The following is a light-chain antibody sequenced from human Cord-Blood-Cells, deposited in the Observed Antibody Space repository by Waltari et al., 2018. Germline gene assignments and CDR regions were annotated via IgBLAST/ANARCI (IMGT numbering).Light chain of an antibody. CDR2: GKN. J-gene: IGLJ1*01. Sequence: SSELTQDPAVSVALGQTVRITCQGDSLRSYYASWYQQKPGQAPVLVIYGKNNRPSGIPDRVAVSSSGNTAALTISGAQAEDEADYYCNSRDSSGNHYVFGTGTKVTVL. CDR3: NSRDSSGNHYV. CDR1: SLRSYY. V-gene: IGLV3-19*01.